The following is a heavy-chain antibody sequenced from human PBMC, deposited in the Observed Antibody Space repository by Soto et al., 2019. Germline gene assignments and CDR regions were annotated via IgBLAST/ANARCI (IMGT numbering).Heavy chain of an antibody. CDR2: MNPNSGNG. Sequence: RASVKVSCKASGYTFTSYGISWVRQGTGQGLEWMGWMNPNSGNGGYAQKFQGRVTMTRDTSTSTAYMELSSLTSDDTAIYYCARMATSGTLNWFDPWGQGTLVTVSS. V-gene: IGHV1-8*02. CDR1: GYTFTSYG. J-gene: IGHJ5*02. CDR3: ARMATSGTLNWFDP.